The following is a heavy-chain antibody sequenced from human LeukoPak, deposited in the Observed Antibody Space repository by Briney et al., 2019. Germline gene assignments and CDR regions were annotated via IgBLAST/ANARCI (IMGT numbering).Heavy chain of an antibody. CDR2: INWNGGST. CDR3: ARDRTEDSSGWYGYFDL. CDR1: GFTFDDYG. D-gene: IGHD6-19*01. Sequence: GGSLRLSCAASGFTFDDYGMSWVRQAPGKGLEWVSGINWNGGSTGYADSVKGRFTISRDNAKNSLYLQMNSLRAEDTALYHCARDRTEDSSGWYGYFDLWGRGTLVTVPS. V-gene: IGHV3-20*01. J-gene: IGHJ2*01.